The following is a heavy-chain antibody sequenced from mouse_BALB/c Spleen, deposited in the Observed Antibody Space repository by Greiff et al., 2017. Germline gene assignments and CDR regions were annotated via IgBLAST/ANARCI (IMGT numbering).Heavy chain of an antibody. CDR1: GFTFSDYY. CDR2: ISDGGSYT. Sequence: EVHLVESGGGLVKPGGSLKLSCAASGFTFSDYYMYWVRQTPEKRLEWVATISDGGSYTYYPDSVKGRFTISRDNAKNNLYLQMSSLKSEDTAMYYCARERSTGGFFWFAYWGQGTLVTVSA. CDR3: ARERSTGGFFWFAY. J-gene: IGHJ3*01. V-gene: IGHV5-4*02. D-gene: IGHD1-1*01.